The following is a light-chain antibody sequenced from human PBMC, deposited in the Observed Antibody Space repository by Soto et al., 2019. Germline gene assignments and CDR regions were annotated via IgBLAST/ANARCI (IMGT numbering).Light chain of an antibody. CDR2: SLN. CDR3: AAWDDSLNGVV. V-gene: IGLV1-44*01. Sequence: QSVLTQPPSASGTPGQRVTISCSGSTSNIGSNTVNWYHHLPGTAPKLLIYSLNQRPSGVPDRFSGSRSGTSASLAISGLQSDDEADYYCAAWDDSLNGVVFGGGTKLTVL. J-gene: IGLJ2*01. CDR1: TSNIGSNT.